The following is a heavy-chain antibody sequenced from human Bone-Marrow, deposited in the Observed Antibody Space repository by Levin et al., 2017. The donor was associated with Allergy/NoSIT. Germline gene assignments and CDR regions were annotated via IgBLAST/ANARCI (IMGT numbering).Heavy chain of an antibody. CDR3: AKRATPLTFDT. Sequence: GGSLRLSCAASGFNFHNYGMHWVRQAPGKGLEWVAFVSFDGGKKNYADSVKGRFSISRDNSKNTVFLQMNSLTAEDTAVYYCAKRATPLTFDTWGQGTLVTVSS. J-gene: IGHJ4*02. CDR2: VSFDGGKK. D-gene: IGHD2-15*01. V-gene: IGHV3-30*19. CDR1: GFNFHNYG.